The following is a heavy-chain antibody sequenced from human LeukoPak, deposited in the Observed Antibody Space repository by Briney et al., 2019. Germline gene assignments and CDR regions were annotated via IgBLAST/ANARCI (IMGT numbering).Heavy chain of an antibody. D-gene: IGHD2/OR15-2a*01. CDR3: AREKNYGMDV. J-gene: IGHJ6*02. V-gene: IGHV1-18*01. CDR2: IGAYNGNS. Sequence: ASVKVFCKASGYTFTSFGISWVRQAPGQGLEWTGWIGAYNGNSNYAQKFQGRVTMTTDTSTSTAYMELRSLRSDDTAVYYCAREKNYGMDVWGQGTTVTVSS. CDR1: GYTFTSFG.